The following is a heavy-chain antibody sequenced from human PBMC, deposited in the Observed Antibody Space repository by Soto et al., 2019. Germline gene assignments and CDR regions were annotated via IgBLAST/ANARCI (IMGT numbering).Heavy chain of an antibody. CDR1: GDTFSFYS. Sequence: QVQLEQSGAEVRKPGSSVKVSCKASGDTFSFYSIHWVRQAPGLGLEWMGRINPILSMSNYAQRFQGRVTMTADKSTSTAYMKLSGLRSEDTAIYYCASSYGSGYRAFDYWGQGALVTVSS. D-gene: IGHD3-10*01. CDR3: ASSYGSGYRAFDY. V-gene: IGHV1-69*02. J-gene: IGHJ4*02. CDR2: INPILSMS.